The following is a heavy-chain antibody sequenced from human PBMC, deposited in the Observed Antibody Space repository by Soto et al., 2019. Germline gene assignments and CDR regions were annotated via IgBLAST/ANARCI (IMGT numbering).Heavy chain of an antibody. V-gene: IGHV3-74*01. CDR2: INSDGSRT. D-gene: IGHD3-22*01. CDR3: ARGDGDYYDGNGYLGRH. J-gene: IGHJ4*02. Sequence: EVQLVESGGGIVQPGGSLRLSCAASGFTFSSYWMHWVRQAQGKGLVWVSRINSDGSRTSYADSAKGRFTISRDNAKNTVYLQMNSLRAEDTSVYYCARGDGDYYDGNGYLGRHWGQGTLVTVSS. CDR1: GFTFSSYW.